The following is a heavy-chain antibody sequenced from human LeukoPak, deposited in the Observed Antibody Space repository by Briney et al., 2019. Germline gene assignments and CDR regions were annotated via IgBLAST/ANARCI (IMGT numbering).Heavy chain of an antibody. J-gene: IGHJ5*02. V-gene: IGHV4-34*01. D-gene: IGHD4-17*01. Sequence: SETLSLTCAVYGGSFSGYYWSWIRQPPGKGLEWIGEINHSGSTNYNPSLKSRVTISVDTSKNQFSLKLSSVSAADTAVYYCARRRMTTVTRGHWFDPWGQGTLVTVSS. CDR2: INHSGST. CDR3: ARRRMTTVTRGHWFDP. CDR1: GGSFSGYY.